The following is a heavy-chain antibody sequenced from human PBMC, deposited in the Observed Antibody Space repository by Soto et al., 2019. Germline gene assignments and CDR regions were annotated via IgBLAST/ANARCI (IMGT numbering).Heavy chain of an antibody. CDR2: INHSGST. J-gene: IGHJ4*02. CDR1: GGSFSGYY. V-gene: IGHV4-34*01. D-gene: IGHD3-16*02. Sequence: SETLSLTCAVYGGSFSGYYWSWIRQPPGKGLEWIGEINHSGSTNYNPSLKSRVTISVDTSKNQFSLKLSSVTAADTAVYYCARVARWGSYRTRSGFDYWGQGTLVTVSS. CDR3: ARVARWGSYRTRSGFDY.